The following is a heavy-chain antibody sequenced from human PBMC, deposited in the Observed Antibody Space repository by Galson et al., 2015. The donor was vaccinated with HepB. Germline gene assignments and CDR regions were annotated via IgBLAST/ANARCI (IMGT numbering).Heavy chain of an antibody. Sequence: CAISGDSVSSNSAAWNWIRQSPSRGLEWLGRTYYRSKWYNDYAVSVKSRITINPDTSKNQFSLQLNSVTPEDTAVYYCARGSVASGWYYFDYWGQGTLVTVSS. CDR3: ARGSVASGWYYFDY. V-gene: IGHV6-1*01. CDR2: TYYRSKWYN. CDR1: GDSVSSNSAA. J-gene: IGHJ4*02. D-gene: IGHD6-19*01.